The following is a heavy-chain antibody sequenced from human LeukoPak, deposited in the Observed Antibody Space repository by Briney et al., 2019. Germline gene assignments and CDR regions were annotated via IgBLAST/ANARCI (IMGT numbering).Heavy chain of an antibody. CDR3: ARLSGYSGYEGLWAFDI. CDR1: GGSISSYY. D-gene: IGHD5-12*01. CDR2: IYYSGST. V-gene: IGHV4-59*01. J-gene: IGHJ3*02. Sequence: SETLSLTCTVPGGSISSYYWSRIRQPPGKGLEWIGYIYYSGSTNYNPSLKSRVTISVDTSKNQFSLRLSSVTAADTAVYYCARLSGYSGYEGLWAFDIWGQGTMVTVSS.